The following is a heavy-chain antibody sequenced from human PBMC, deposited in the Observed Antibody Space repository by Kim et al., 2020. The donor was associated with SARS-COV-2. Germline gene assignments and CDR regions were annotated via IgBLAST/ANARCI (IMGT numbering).Heavy chain of an antibody. CDR2: INPNSGGT. V-gene: IGHV1-2*02. CDR1: GYTFTDYY. CDR3: TREDY. Sequence: ASVKVSCKASGYTFTDYYIQWVRQAPGQGLEWMGWINPNSGGTTYAQKFQGRVIMTRDTSISTAYMELSSLRSDDTAKYYCTREDYWGQGTLVTVSS. J-gene: IGHJ4*02.